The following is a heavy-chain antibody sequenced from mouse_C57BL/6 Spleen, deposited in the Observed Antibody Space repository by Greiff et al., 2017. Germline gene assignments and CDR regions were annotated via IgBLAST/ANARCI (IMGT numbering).Heavy chain of an antibody. D-gene: IGHD1-1*01. J-gene: IGHJ4*01. CDR1: GYTFTSYW. V-gene: IGHV1-64*01. CDR3: ARRITTVVDYAMDY. CDR2: IQPNSGST. Sequence: QVQLQQSGAELVKPGASVKLSCKASGYTFTSYWMHWVKQRPGQGLEWIGMIQPNSGSTNYNEKFKSKATLTVDKSSSTAYMQLSSLTSEDSAVYYCARRITTVVDYAMDYWGQGTSVTVSS.